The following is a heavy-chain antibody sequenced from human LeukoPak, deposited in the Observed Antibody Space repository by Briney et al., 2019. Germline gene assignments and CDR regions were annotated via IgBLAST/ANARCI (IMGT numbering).Heavy chain of an antibody. CDR1: GYSISSGYY. CDR2: LYHSAST. J-gene: IGHJ4*02. D-gene: IGHD1-26*01. CDR3: ARERVSGSYAPPLDY. V-gene: IGHV4-38-2*02. Sequence: SETLSLTCAVPGYSISSGYYWGWIRQPPGKGLEWIGRLYHSASTYYNPSLKNQDTISVHTPKNQFSLKLSSVTDADTAVYYCARERVSGSYAPPLDYWGQGTLVTVSS.